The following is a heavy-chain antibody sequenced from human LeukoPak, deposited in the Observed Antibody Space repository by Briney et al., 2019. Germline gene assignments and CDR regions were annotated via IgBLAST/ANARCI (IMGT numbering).Heavy chain of an antibody. V-gene: IGHV5-51*01. D-gene: IGHD2-2*01. CDR2: TYPGDSDT. CDR3: AMTTQYQLLSFDY. Sequence: GESLKISCKGSGYSFTSYWIGWVGQMPGKGLEWMGITYPGDSDTRYSPSFQGQVTISADKSISTAYLQWSSLKASDTAMYYCAMTTQYQLLSFDYWGQGTLVTVSS. CDR1: GYSFTSYW. J-gene: IGHJ4*02.